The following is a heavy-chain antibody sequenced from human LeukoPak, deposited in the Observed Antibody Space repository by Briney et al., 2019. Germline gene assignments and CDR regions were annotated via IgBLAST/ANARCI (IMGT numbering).Heavy chain of an antibody. V-gene: IGHV3-7*01. D-gene: IGHD3-22*01. J-gene: IGHJ4*02. Sequence: GGSLRLTCAASGFTFSSYWMSWVRPAPGKGLEWVANIKQDGSEKYYVDSVKGRFTISRDNAKNSLYLQMNSLRAEDTAVYYCARRNLPYYYDSSGYYPIDYWGQGTLVTVSS. CDR3: ARRNLPYYYDSSGYYPIDY. CDR2: IKQDGSEK. CDR1: GFTFSSYW.